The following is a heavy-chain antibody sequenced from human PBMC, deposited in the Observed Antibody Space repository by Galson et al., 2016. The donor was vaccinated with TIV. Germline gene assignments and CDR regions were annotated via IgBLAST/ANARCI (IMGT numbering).Heavy chain of an antibody. CDR2: IYASGST. V-gene: IGHV4-61*02. CDR1: GGPMYSGNYH. J-gene: IGHJ6*03. D-gene: IGHD2-15*01. Sequence: LSLTCTVSGGPMYSGNYHWTWIRQPAGKGLEWIGRIYASGSTTYNAFLKRRVTMSVDTSKNQFSLNLNSVTAADTAVYYCARACRAALSGGSCLSAVDVWGKGTTVIVSS. CDR3: ARACRAALSGGSCLSAVDV.